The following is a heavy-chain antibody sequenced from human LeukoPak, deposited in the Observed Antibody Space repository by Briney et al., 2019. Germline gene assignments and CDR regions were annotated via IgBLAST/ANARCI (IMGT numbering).Heavy chain of an antibody. J-gene: IGHJ4*02. CDR3: ARVTGYMAEDYFDY. D-gene: IGHD6-13*01. V-gene: IGHV4-59*01. Sequence: NPSQTLSLTRTVSGGSINSYYWSWIRQPPGKGLEWIGYIYYSGSTNYNPSLKSRVTISVDTSKNQFSLRLSSVTAADTAVYYCARVTGYMAEDYFDYWGQGTLITVSS. CDR1: GGSINSYY. CDR2: IYYSGST.